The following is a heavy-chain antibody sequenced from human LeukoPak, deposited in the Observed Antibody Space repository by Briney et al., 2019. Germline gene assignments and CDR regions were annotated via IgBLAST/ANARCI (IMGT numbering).Heavy chain of an antibody. Sequence: GRSLRLSCAASGFTFDDYAMHWVRQAPGKGLEWVSGISWNSGSIGYADSVKGRFTISRDNAKNSLYLQMNSLRAEDTALYYCAKDKALWFGELSSIFDYWGQGTLVTVSS. D-gene: IGHD3-10*01. CDR1: GFTFDDYA. V-gene: IGHV3-9*01. CDR3: AKDKALWFGELSSIFDY. CDR2: ISWNSGSI. J-gene: IGHJ4*02.